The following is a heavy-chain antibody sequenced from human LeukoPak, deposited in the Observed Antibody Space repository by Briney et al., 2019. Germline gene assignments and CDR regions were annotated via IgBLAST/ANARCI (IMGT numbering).Heavy chain of an antibody. CDR1: GFSFSTYW. D-gene: IGHD5-12*01. V-gene: IGHV3-7*01. Sequence: GGSLRLSCAASGFSFSTYWMSLVRQAPGKGLEWVANIKQDGSEKYYMDSVKGRFTISRDNAKNSLFLQMNSLRAEDTAVYYCAREWNGYDYVGEDYWGQGTLVTVSS. CDR2: IKQDGSEK. J-gene: IGHJ4*02. CDR3: AREWNGYDYVGEDY.